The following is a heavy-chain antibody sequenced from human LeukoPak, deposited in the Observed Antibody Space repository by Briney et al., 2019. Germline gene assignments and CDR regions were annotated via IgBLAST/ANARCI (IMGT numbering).Heavy chain of an antibody. Sequence: SGGPLRLSCEGSGFNFNDAWMSWIRQAPGKGLEWVGRVRTTAEGETTDYAAPVRGRFIISRDDSKNMVFLQMNRLETEDTAIYYCTAGLGKTDDDSWGQGTLFTVSS. J-gene: IGHJ4*02. CDR3: TAGLGKTDDDS. V-gene: IGHV3-15*01. D-gene: IGHD4-11*01. CDR2: VRTTAEGETT. CDR1: GFNFNDAW.